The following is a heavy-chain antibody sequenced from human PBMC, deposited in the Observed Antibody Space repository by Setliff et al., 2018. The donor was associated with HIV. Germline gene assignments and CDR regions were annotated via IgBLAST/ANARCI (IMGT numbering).Heavy chain of an antibody. CDR3: ARHHLVDPFDY. CDR2: IYTTGST. CDR1: GGSISSGSYS. J-gene: IGHJ4*01. D-gene: IGHD2-2*01. Sequence: SETLSLTCTVSGGSISSGSYSWTWIRQPAGKGLEWIGRIYTTGSTNYNPSLKSRVTMSVDTSNNQFSLKLSSVTAADTAVYYCARHHLVDPFDYWGHGTLVTVSS. V-gene: IGHV4-61*02.